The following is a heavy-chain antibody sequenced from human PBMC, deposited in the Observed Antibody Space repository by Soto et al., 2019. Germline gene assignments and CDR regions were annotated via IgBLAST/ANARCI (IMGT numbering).Heavy chain of an antibody. CDR2: IYYSGST. CDR3: ARIYTDRTIFGVVRDKSPSYYYYYMDV. Sequence: PSETLSLTCTVSGGSIISYHWSWILQPPWKGLEWIGYIYYSGSTNYNPSLKSRVTISVDTSKNQFSLKLSSVTAADTAVYYCARIYTDRTIFGVVRDKSPSYYYYYMDVWGKGTTVTVSS. CDR1: GGSIISYH. D-gene: IGHD3-3*01. J-gene: IGHJ6*03. V-gene: IGHV4-59*08.